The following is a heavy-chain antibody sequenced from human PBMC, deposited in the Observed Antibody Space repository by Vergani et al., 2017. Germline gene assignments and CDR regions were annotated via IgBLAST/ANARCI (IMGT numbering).Heavy chain of an antibody. V-gene: IGHV1-69*01. CDR3: AIDPTMVRGVSRYYFDY. CDR1: VGTFSSYA. CDR2: IIPIFGTA. Sequence: QVQLVQSGAEVKKPGSSVKVSCKASVGTFSSYAISWVRQAPGQGLEWMGGIIPIFGTANYAQKFQGRVTITADESTSTAYMELSSLRSEDTAVYYCAIDPTMVRGVSRYYFDYWGQGTLVTVSS. D-gene: IGHD3-10*01. J-gene: IGHJ4*02.